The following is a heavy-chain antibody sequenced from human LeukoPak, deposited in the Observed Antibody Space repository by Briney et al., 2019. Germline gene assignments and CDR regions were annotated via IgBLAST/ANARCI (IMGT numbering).Heavy chain of an antibody. J-gene: IGHJ5*02. D-gene: IGHD6-13*01. CDR1: GYSFTSYW. CDR2: IIPIFGTA. V-gene: IGHV1-69*01. Sequence: KISCKGSGYSFTSYWIGWVRQAPGQGLEWMGGIIPIFGTANYAQKFQGRVTITADESTSTAYMELSSLRSEDTAVYYCARDAAIAAAGTEWFDPWGQGTLVTVSS. CDR3: ARDAAIAAAGTEWFDP.